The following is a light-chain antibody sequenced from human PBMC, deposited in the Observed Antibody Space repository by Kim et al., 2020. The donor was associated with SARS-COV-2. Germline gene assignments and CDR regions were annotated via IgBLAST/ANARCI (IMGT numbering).Light chain of an antibody. Sequence: VALRQTVRITCRGDSLRSYYATGYQQMPGQAPVLVIYGKNNRPSGIPDRFSGSSSGNTASLTITGAQAEDEADYYCKSRGTSGNVVFGGGTQLTVL. CDR3: KSRGTSGNVV. J-gene: IGLJ2*01. CDR2: GKN. V-gene: IGLV3-19*01. CDR1: SLRSYY.